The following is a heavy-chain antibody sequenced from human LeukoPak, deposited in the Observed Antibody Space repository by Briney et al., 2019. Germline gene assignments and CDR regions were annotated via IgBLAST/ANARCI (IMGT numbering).Heavy chain of an antibody. V-gene: IGHV3-30*18. CDR1: GFTFSSYG. CDR3: AKEGRGSGWYRGYDYYGMDV. J-gene: IGHJ6*02. Sequence: GGPLRLSCAASGFTFSSYGMHWVRQAPGKGLEWVAVISYDGSNKYYADSVKGRFTISRDNSKNTLYLQMNSLRAEDTAVYYCAKEGRGSGWYRGYDYYGMDVWGQGTTVTVSS. CDR2: ISYDGSNK. D-gene: IGHD6-19*01.